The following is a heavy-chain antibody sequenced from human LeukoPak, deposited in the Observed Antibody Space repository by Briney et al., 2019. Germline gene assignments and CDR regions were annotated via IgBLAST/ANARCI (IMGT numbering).Heavy chain of an antibody. V-gene: IGHV3-49*04. CDR3: TRAYVGPTSVGYYGMDV. CDR2: IRSNAHGGAP. D-gene: IGHD1-26*01. J-gene: IGHJ6*02. CDR1: GFTFADYT. Sequence: GGSLRLSCAASGFTFADYTLNWVRQAPGKGLEWVGFIRSNAHGGAPEYAASVKGRFIISRDDSKSIAYLQLNSLQTDDTAVFYCTRAYVGPTSVGYYGMDVWGQGTTVTVSS.